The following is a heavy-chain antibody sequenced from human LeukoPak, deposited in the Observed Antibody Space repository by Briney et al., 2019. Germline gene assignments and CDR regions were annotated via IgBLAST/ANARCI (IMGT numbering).Heavy chain of an antibody. Sequence: GGSLRLSCAASGFTFSSYAMSWVRQAPGKGLEWVSAISGSGGSTYYADSVKGRFTISRDNAKNSLYLQMNSLRAEDTAVYYCARGNLGVIISQFDYWGQGTLVTVSS. CDR3: ARGNLGVIISQFDY. D-gene: IGHD3-10*01. V-gene: IGHV3-23*01. CDR2: ISGSGGST. J-gene: IGHJ4*02. CDR1: GFTFSSYA.